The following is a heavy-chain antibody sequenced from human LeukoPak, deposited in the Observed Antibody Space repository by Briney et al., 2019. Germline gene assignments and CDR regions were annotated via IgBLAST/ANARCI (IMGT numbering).Heavy chain of an antibody. Sequence: SVKVSCKASGGTFSSYAISWVRQAPGQGLEWMGRIIPILGIANYAQKFQGRVTITADKSTSTAYMELSSLRSEDTAVYYCARDYGDYAFDIWGQGTMVTVSS. CDR1: GGTFSSYA. CDR3: ARDYGDYAFDI. J-gene: IGHJ3*02. D-gene: IGHD4-17*01. CDR2: IIPILGIA. V-gene: IGHV1-69*04.